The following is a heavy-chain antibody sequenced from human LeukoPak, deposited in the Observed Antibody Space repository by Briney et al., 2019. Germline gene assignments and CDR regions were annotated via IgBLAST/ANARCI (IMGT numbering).Heavy chain of an antibody. D-gene: IGHD6-13*01. J-gene: IGHJ4*02. CDR2: IYYSGST. Sequence: NPSETLSLTCTVSGGSISSSSYYWGWIRQPPGKGLEWIGSIYYSGSTYYNPSLKSRVTISVDTSKNQFSLKLSSVTAADTAVYYCARRSSSWYSKIDSWGQGTLVTVSS. V-gene: IGHV4-39*01. CDR1: GGSISSSSYY. CDR3: ARRSSSWYSKIDS.